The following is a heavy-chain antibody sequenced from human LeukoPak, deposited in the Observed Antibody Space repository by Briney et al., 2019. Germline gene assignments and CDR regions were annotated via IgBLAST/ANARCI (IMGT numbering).Heavy chain of an antibody. V-gene: IGHV3-66*01. J-gene: IGHJ5*02. Sequence: GALRLSCAVSGLTVSSNYMSWVRQAPGTGLEWVSVIYSGGNTDYADSVKGRFSISRDNSKNTLYLQMNSLRAEDTAIYYCARDLNNGSYHWFDPWGQGTLVTVSS. CDR1: GLTVSSNY. CDR2: IYSGGNT. CDR3: ARDLNNGSYHWFDP. D-gene: IGHD1-26*01.